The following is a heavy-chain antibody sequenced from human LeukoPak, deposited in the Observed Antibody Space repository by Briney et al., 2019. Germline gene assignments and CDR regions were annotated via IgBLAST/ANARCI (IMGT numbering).Heavy chain of an antibody. CDR1: GFTFSSYS. Sequence: GGSLRLSCAASGFTFSSYSMNWVRQASGKGLEWVSYISSSSSTIYYADSVKGRFTISRDNAKNSLYLQMNSLRDEDTAVYYCARGDDYEGWFDPWGQGTLVTVSS. CDR3: ARGDDYEGWFDP. J-gene: IGHJ5*02. CDR2: ISSSSSTI. D-gene: IGHD4-17*01. V-gene: IGHV3-48*02.